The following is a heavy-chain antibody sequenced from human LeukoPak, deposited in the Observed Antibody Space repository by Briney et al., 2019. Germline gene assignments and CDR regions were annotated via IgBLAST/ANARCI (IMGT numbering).Heavy chain of an antibody. J-gene: IGHJ4*02. CDR3: ARDPGPGTSTSPLGD. CDR1: GFSFSSYA. D-gene: IGHD2-2*01. CDR2: ISYDGSDK. V-gene: IGHV3-30*01. Sequence: GRSLRLSCAASGFSFSSYAMHWVRQAPGKGPEWVAAISYDGSDKYYADSVKGRFTISRDNSKNTVYLEMNSLRDEDTAVYYCARDPGPGTSTSPLGDWGQGTLVTVSS.